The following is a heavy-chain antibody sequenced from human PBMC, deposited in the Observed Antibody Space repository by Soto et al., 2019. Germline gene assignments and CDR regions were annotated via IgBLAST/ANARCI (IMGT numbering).Heavy chain of an antibody. CDR1: GGTFSSYT. Sequence: QVQLVQSGAEVKKPGSSVKVSCKASGGTFSSYTISWVRQAPGQGLEWMGRIIPILGIANYAQKFQGRVTITADKSTSTAYMELSSLRSEDTAVYYCARDLGGGYGDYLGQGILVTVSS. CDR3: ARDLGGGYGDY. V-gene: IGHV1-69*08. J-gene: IGHJ4*02. D-gene: IGHD3-16*01. CDR2: IIPILGIA.